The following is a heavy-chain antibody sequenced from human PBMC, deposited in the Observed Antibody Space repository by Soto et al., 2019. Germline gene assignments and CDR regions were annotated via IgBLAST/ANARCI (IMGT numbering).Heavy chain of an antibody. V-gene: IGHV5-10-1*01. D-gene: IGHD2-2*01. CDR2: IDPSDSYT. Sequence: ESLKISCKGSGYSFTSYWISWVRQMPGKGLEWMGRIDPSDSYTNYSPSFQGHVTISADKSISTAYLRWSSLKASDTAMYYCARIVGYCSSTSCPYGMDVWGQGTTVTVSS. CDR1: GYSFTSYW. CDR3: ARIVGYCSSTSCPYGMDV. J-gene: IGHJ6*02.